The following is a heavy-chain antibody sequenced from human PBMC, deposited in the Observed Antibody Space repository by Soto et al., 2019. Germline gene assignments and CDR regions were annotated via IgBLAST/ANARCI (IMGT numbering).Heavy chain of an antibody. CDR1: GYSFNSFY. D-gene: IGHD1-26*01. J-gene: IGHJ6*02. CDR2: INPGGGRT. V-gene: IGHV1-46*02. Sequence: QVHLVQSGAEVKKPGASMKVSCKASGYSFNSFYVHWVRQAPGQGLEWLGLINPGGGRTTYAQKFQGRVTVTRDTSTSTVYMELSCLRAEDTAVYYCARDMLPTTPYYYYYGIDVWGQGTKVTVSS. CDR3: ARDMLPTTPYYYYYGIDV.